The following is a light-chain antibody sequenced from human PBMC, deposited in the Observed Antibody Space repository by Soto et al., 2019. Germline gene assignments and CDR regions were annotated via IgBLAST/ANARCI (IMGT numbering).Light chain of an antibody. V-gene: IGLV2-11*01. CDR1: SSDVGGYNY. CDR3: CSYAGSYTVFYV. Sequence: QSVLTQPRSVSGSPGQSVTISCTGTSSDVGGYNYVSWYQQHPGKAPKLMIYDVSKRPSGVPDRFSGSKSGNTASLTISGLQAEDESDYYCCSYAGSYTVFYVFGTGTQLTVL. J-gene: IGLJ1*01. CDR2: DVS.